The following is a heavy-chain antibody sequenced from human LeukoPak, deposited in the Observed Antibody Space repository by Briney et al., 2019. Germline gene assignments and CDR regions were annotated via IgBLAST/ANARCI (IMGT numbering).Heavy chain of an antibody. V-gene: IGHV4-39*07. CDR1: GGSIRSSYYY. Sequence: SETLSLTCTVSGGSIRSSYYYWSWIRQPPGKGLEWIGEINHSGSTNYNPSLKSRVTISVDTSKNQFSLKLSSVTAADTAVYYCARGRRSGYYYVIDYWGQGTLVTVSS. CDR3: ARGRRSGYYYVIDY. D-gene: IGHD3-22*01. J-gene: IGHJ4*02. CDR2: INHSGST.